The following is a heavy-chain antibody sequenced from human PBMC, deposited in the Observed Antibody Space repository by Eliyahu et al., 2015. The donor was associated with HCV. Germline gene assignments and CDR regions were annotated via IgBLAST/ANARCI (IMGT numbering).Heavy chain of an antibody. J-gene: IGHJ4*02. CDR2: ISNSGSTI. Sequence: EVQLVESGGGLVQPGGSLRLSCAASGFTFSSYEMNWVRQAPGKGLEWVSYISNSGSTIYYADSVKGRFTISRDNAKNSLYLQMNSLRAEDTAVYYCARDWSSSWYFYFDYWGQGTLVTVSS. D-gene: IGHD6-13*01. V-gene: IGHV3-48*03. CDR3: ARDWSSSWYFYFDY. CDR1: GFTFSSYE.